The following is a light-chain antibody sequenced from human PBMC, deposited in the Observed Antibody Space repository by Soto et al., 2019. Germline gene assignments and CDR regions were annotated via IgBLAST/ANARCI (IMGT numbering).Light chain of an antibody. J-gene: IGKJ4*01. CDR1: QSVNNK. CDR2: GAS. V-gene: IGKV3-15*01. Sequence: EIVMTQSPDTLSVSPGERATLSCRASQSVNNKLAWYQQKPGQAPRLLIYGASIRDTGIPARFSGNGSGTEFTLTISSLQSEDFAVYHCQQYNNWPPLTFGGGTKVEIK. CDR3: QQYNNWPPLT.